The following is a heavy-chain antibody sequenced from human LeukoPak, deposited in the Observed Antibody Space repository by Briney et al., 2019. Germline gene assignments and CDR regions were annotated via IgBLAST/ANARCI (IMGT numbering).Heavy chain of an antibody. Sequence: GESLKISCKGSGYSFTSYWIGWVRQMPGKGLEWMVIIYPGDSDTRYSPSFQGQVTISADKSISTAYLQWSSLKASDTAMYYCARSYQLLQNWFDPWGQGTLVTVSS. CDR3: ARSYQLLQNWFDP. D-gene: IGHD2-2*01. V-gene: IGHV5-51*01. CDR1: GYSFTSYW. J-gene: IGHJ5*02. CDR2: IYPGDSDT.